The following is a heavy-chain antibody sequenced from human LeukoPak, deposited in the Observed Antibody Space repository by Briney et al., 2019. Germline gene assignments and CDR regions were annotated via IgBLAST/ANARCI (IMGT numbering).Heavy chain of an antibody. D-gene: IGHD2-8*01. CDR1: GFTFSEAW. Sequence: TGGSLRLSCAASGFTFSEAWMSWVRQAPGKGLEWVGRIKSKADGATIDYAAPVKGRFTISRDDSENTLYLQMSRLKTEDTAVCYCMTDVLWDPAGYWGQGTLVTVSS. J-gene: IGHJ4*02. CDR3: MTDVLWDPAGY. CDR2: IKSKADGATI. V-gene: IGHV3-15*01.